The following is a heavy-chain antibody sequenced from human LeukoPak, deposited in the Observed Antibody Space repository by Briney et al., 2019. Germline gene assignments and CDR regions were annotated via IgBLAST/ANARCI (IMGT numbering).Heavy chain of an antibody. Sequence: ASVKVSCKSSGYTFTSYYIHWVRQAPGQGLEWMGWINPTHGGTNFAQKFQGRVTMTRDTSISTVYMELSRLRSDDTAVYYCARGGRAVEYLQHWGQGTLVTVSS. D-gene: IGHD1-26*01. CDR2: INPTHGGT. V-gene: IGHV1-2*02. CDR3: ARGGRAVEYLQH. CDR1: GYTFTSYY. J-gene: IGHJ1*01.